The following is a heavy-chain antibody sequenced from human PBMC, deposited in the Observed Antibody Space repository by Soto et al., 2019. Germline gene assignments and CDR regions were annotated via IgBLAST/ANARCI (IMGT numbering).Heavy chain of an antibody. CDR3: ARAVAVPADFDY. CDR1: GYTFTGYA. D-gene: IGHD6-19*01. Sequence: ASVKVSCKASGYTFTGYAMHWVRQAPGQRLEWMGWINAGNGNTKYPQKFQARVTITRDTSASTAYMELSSLRSEDTAVYYCARAVAVPADFDYWGQGTLVTVSS. CDR2: INAGNGNT. V-gene: IGHV1-3*01. J-gene: IGHJ4*02.